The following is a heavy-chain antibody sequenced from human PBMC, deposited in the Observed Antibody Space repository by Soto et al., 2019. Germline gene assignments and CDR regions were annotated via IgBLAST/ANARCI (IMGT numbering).Heavy chain of an antibody. J-gene: IGHJ6*04. Sequence: GASVKVSCKASGYSFSNYYMHWVRQAPGQGLEWMGLINTTGGSTAYAQRFQGRVTMTRDTSTSTVYMELSSLRSDDTAVYYCARDPYNPKWYYGMDVWGKGTTVTVSS. CDR3: ARDPYNPKWYYGMDV. V-gene: IGHV1-46*01. CDR2: INTTGGST. CDR1: GYSFSNYY. D-gene: IGHD1-20*01.